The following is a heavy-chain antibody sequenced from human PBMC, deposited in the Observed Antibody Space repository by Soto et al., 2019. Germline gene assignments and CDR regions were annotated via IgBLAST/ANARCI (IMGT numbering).Heavy chain of an antibody. CDR1: GVSFSDYY. CDR3: AGFFGYGYGPVDP. D-gene: IGHD3-3*01. V-gene: IGHV4-34*01. J-gene: IGHJ5*02. Sequence: SETLSLTCAVYGVSFSDYYWSWIRQPPGKGLEWIGEINHSGSTNYNPSLKSRATISVDTSKNLFSLKLSSVTAADTAVYYCAGFFGYGYGPVDPWVQGTLVTVSS. CDR2: INHSGST.